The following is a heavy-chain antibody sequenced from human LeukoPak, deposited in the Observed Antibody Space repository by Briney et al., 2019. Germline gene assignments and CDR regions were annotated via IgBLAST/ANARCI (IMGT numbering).Heavy chain of an antibody. CDR1: GGSISSYY. CDR2: IYYSGST. V-gene: IGHV4-59*01. Sequence: SETLSLTCTVSGGSISSYYWSWIRQPPGKGLEWIGYIYYSGSTNYNPSLKSRVTISVDTSMNQFSLKLSSVTAADTAVYYCARDRTGYSYGYYYYYGMDVWGQGTTVTVSS. D-gene: IGHD5-18*01. J-gene: IGHJ6*02. CDR3: ARDRTGYSYGYYYYYGMDV.